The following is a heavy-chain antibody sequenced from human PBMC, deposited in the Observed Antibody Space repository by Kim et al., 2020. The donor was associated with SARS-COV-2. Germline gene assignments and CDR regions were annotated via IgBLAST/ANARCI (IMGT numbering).Heavy chain of an antibody. V-gene: IGHV3-21*04. D-gene: IGHD2-15*01. CDR2: ALASTNET. J-gene: IGHJ4*02. CDR1: GFKFTGFT. Sequence: GGSLRLSCAASGFKFTGFTMHWVRQTPGKGLEWVAAALASTNETFYADSVKGRFIVSRDNSRNVLYLQMSSLGADDTARYFCARSPKSGGGHWGPGTLVTVSS. CDR3: ARSPKSGGGH.